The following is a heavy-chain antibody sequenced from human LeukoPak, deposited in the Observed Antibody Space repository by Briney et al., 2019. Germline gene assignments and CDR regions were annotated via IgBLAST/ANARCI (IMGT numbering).Heavy chain of an antibody. D-gene: IGHD7-27*01. CDR2: IYYSGST. J-gene: IGHJ6*02. CDR1: GGSVSSGSYY. Sequence: SETLSLTCTVSGGSVSSGSYYWSWIRQPPGKGLEWIGYIYYSGSTNYNPSLKSRVTISVDMSKNQFSLKLSSVTAADTAVYYCALGIIDYYYGKDVWGQGTTVTVSS. V-gene: IGHV4-61*01. CDR3: ALGIIDYYYGKDV.